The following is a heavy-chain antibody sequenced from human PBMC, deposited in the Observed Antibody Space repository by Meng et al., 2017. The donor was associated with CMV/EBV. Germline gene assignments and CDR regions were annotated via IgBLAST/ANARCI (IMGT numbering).Heavy chain of an antibody. J-gene: IGHJ5*02. CDR3: ARSPTNQEDSSSWYSLIQDWFDP. CDR1: GGSISSSSYY. D-gene: IGHD6-13*01. V-gene: IGHV4-39*01. Sequence: SETLSLTCTVSGGSISSSSYYWGWIRQPPGKGLEWIGSIYCSGSTYYNPSLKSRVTISVDTSKNQFSLWLSSVTAADTAVYYCARSPTNQEDSSSWYSLIQDWFDPWGQGTLVTVSS. CDR2: IYCSGST.